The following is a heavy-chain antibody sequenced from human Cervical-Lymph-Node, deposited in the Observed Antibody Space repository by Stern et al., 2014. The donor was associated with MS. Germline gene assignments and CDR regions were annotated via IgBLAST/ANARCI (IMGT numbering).Heavy chain of an antibody. J-gene: IGHJ6*02. CDR3: ARAWGAYAMDV. D-gene: IGHD7-27*01. CDR2: FRHSDST. V-gene: IGHV4-34*01. CDR1: GGSFGGYY. Sequence: QVQLQQWGAGLLKPSETLSLTCSISGGSFGGYYWNWIRQPPGMGLECCADFRHSDSTKYTPSLKIRVPLSVDTSNNQSSLKLTSVTAADTAVYYCARAWGAYAMDVWGQGTTVIVSS.